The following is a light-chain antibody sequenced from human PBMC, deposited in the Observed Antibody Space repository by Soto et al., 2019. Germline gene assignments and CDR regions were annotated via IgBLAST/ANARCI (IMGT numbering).Light chain of an antibody. J-gene: IGKJ2*01. CDR2: GAS. Sequence: EIVLTQSPGTLSLSPGERATLSCRASQSLTSSYLAWYQQKPGQAPRLLLYGASSRATGIPDRFSGSGSGTDFTLTISRLEPEDFAVYYSQQYESSPPSYTFGQGTKLEIK. CDR3: QQYESSPPSYT. V-gene: IGKV3-20*01. CDR1: QSLTSSY.